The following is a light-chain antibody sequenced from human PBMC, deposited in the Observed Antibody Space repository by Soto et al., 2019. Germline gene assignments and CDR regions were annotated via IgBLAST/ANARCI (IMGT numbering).Light chain of an antibody. Sequence: EIVLTQSPATLSSFPGDRVTLSCRARQYINTRLAWYQHRPGQAPRLLIYQTSCRSAGIPARFIASGSVTHFTITIRDVQPEAFARYYSHQPQSWPQTFRQGTNVDI. V-gene: IGKV3-11*01. CDR2: QTS. J-gene: IGKJ1*01. CDR3: HQPQSWPQT. CDR1: QYINTR.